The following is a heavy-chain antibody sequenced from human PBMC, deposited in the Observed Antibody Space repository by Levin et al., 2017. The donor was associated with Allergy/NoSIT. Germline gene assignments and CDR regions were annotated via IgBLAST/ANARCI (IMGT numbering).Heavy chain of an antibody. D-gene: IGHD5-24*01. CDR2: INVGSTFI. CDR1: GFNFPYYN. CDR3: ARDHRDLYCMDV. Sequence: GGSLRLSCGASGFNFPYYNLNWVRQAPGKGLEWVASINVGSTFIYYADSVRGRFTISRDNSKSSVFLQMNSLRAEDTAVYFCARDHRDLYCMDVWGQGTTVTVSS. J-gene: IGHJ6*02. V-gene: IGHV3-21*01.